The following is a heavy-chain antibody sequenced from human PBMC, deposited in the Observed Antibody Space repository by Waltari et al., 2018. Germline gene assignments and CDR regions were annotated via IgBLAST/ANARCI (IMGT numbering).Heavy chain of an antibody. D-gene: IGHD2-2*01. CDR2: IYYSGST. V-gene: IGHV4-39*01. J-gene: IGHJ3*02. CDR3: ARHGALVVPAAIGAFDI. CDR1: GGSISSSSYY. Sequence: QLQLQESGPGLVKPSETLSLTCTVSGGSISSSSYYWGWIRQPPGKGLEWIGSIYYSGSTYYNPSLKSRVTISVDTSKNQFSLKLSSVTAADTAVYYCARHGALVVPAAIGAFDIWGQGTMVTVSS.